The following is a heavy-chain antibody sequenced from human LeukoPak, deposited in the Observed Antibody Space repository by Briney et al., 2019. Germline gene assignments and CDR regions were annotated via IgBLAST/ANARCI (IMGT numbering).Heavy chain of an antibody. CDR3: ARDPYYGSGRYYHGMDL. D-gene: IGHD3-10*01. Sequence: PGGSLRLSCAASGFTFSSYNMNWVRQAPGKGLEWVSSISSSSNYIYYPDSMKGRFTISRDNAKNTLYLQMNSLRAEDTAVYYCARDPYYGSGRYYHGMDLWGQGTTVTVSS. V-gene: IGHV3-21*01. J-gene: IGHJ6*02. CDR2: ISSSSNYI. CDR1: GFTFSSYN.